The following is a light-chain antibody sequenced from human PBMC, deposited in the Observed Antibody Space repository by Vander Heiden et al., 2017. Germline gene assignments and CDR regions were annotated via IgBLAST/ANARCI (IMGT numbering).Light chain of an antibody. CDR1: QSVSNSY. V-gene: IGKV3-20*01. Sequence: EIVLTQSPGTLSLSPGEGATLSCRATQSVSNSYLAWYQQKPGQAPRLLIYAASSRATGTPDRFSGSGSGTDFTLTISRLEPEDFAVYYCQQDGNSPWTFGQGTKVDIK. J-gene: IGKJ1*01. CDR2: AAS. CDR3: QQDGNSPWT.